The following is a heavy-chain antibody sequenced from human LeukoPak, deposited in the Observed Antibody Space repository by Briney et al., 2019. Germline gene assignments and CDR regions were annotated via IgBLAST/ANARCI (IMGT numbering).Heavy chain of an antibody. CDR3: ARDVALWAYVWGRYRHDAFDI. Sequence: SETLSLTCTVSGGSVSSGSYYWSWIRQPPGKGLEWIGYIYYSGSTNYNPSLKSRVTISVDTSKNQFSLKLSSVTAADTAVYYCARDVALWAYVWGRYRHDAFDIWGQGTMVTVSS. D-gene: IGHD3-16*02. CDR1: GGSVSSGSYY. V-gene: IGHV4-61*01. CDR2: IYYSGST. J-gene: IGHJ3*02.